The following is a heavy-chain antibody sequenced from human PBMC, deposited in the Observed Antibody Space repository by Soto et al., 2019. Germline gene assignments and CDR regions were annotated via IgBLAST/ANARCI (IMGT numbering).Heavy chain of an antibody. CDR3: VEPGAYGTR. J-gene: IGHJ4*02. Sequence: EVQLLESGGGLVQPGGSLRLSCAASGFTFSAYAMSWVRQAPGKGLEWVSSIASDSVTYYSDSVTGRFTISRDNSNKTVYLQLDSLRAADTAVYYCVEPGAYGTRWGQGTPVPVSS. D-gene: IGHD4-17*01. V-gene: IGHV3-23*01. CDR1: GFTFSAYA. CDR2: IASDSVT.